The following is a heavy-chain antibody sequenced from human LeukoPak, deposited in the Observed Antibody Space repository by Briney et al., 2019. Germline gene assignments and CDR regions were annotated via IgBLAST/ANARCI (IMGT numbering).Heavy chain of an antibody. D-gene: IGHD1-26*01. CDR1: GFDFSTQW. CDR2: VNQGATQK. J-gene: IGHJ4*02. Sequence: GGSLRLSCAASGFDFSTQWMSWVRQAPGKGLEWVAIVNQGATQKYYVDSVKGRFTISRDNAKNSLYLQMNSLRAEDTAVYYCARDEGGSYSDYWGQGTLVTVSS. CDR3: ARDEGGSYSDY. V-gene: IGHV3-7*01.